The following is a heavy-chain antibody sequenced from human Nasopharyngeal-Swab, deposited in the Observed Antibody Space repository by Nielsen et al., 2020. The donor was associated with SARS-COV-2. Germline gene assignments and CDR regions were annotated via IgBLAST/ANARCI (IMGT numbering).Heavy chain of an antibody. V-gene: IGHV4-39*01. CDR1: GASIAYSTFY. Sequence: SETLSLTCTVSGASIAYSTFYWGWIRQPPGKGLEWIGNNYYNGNTYQNPSLKSRLTISVDKSKNQFSLQLSSVTAADTAVYYCVRSSSWYYFDYWAQGTQVTVSS. J-gene: IGHJ4*02. CDR2: NYYNGNT. D-gene: IGHD6-13*01. CDR3: VRSSSWYYFDY.